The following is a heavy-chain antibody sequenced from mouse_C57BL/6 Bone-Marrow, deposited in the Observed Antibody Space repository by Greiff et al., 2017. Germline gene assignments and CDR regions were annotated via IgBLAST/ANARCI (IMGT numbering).Heavy chain of an antibody. CDR1: GFNIKDYY. Sequence: EVKLVESGAELARPGASVKLSCTASGFNIKDYYMHWVKQRTEQGLEWIGRIDPEDGDTEYAPKFQGKATMTADTYSNPAYLQLSSLTSECAVVYCYPAQGGLRGQGATRPV. V-gene: IGHV14-1*01. CDR3: PAQGGL. D-gene: IGHD2-10*01. J-gene: IGHJ2*01. CDR2: IDPEDGDT.